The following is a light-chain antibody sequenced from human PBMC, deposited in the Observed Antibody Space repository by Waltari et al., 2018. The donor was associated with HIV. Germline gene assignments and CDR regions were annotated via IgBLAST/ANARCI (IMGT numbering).Light chain of an antibody. Sequence: SYVLTQPPSVSVAPGQTARITCGGNNIGRKRVHGYQQKPVQAPVLVVYDDSDRPSGIPGRFSGSNSGNTATLTISRVEAGDEADYYCQVWDSSSDHVVFGGGTKLTVL. V-gene: IGLV3-21*02. CDR3: QVWDSSSDHVV. CDR1: NIGRKR. CDR2: DDS. J-gene: IGLJ2*01.